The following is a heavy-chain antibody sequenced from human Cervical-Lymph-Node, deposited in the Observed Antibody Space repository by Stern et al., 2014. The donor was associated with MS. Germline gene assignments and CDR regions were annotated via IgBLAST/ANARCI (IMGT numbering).Heavy chain of an antibody. CDR2: GSHDGNTK. Sequence: QVQLVESGGGVVQPGRSVRLSCAASGFTFRNYAMNWVRQAPGKGLEWVGVGSHDGNTKFYAYSVKGRFTIPRDNSKNTLYLQMNSLRPEDTAVYYCTRYGYDYRSCYSFYFDFWGQGTPVTVSS. J-gene: IGHJ4*02. CDR3: TRYGYDYRSCYSFYFDF. CDR1: GFTFRNYA. D-gene: IGHD3-3*01. V-gene: IGHV3-30-3*01.